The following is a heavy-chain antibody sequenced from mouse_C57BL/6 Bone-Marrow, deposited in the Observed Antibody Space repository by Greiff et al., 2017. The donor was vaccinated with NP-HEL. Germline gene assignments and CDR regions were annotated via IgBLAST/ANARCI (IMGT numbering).Heavy chain of an antibody. D-gene: IGHD2-2*01. CDR3: ARGDGYAWFAY. CDR1: GYSFTSYY. J-gene: IGHJ3*01. CDR2: IYPGSGNT. V-gene: IGHV1-66*01. Sequence: VKLVESGPELVKPGASVKISCKASGYSFTSYYIHWVKQRPGQGLEWIGWIYPGSGNTKYNEKFKGKATLTADTSSSTAYMQLSSLTSEDSAVYYCARGDGYAWFAYWGQGTLVTVSA.